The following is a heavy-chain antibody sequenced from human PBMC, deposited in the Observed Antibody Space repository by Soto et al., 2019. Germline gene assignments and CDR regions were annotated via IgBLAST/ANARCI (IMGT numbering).Heavy chain of an antibody. Sequence: GGSLRLSCAASGFTFSTYDMHWVRQAPGKGLEWVAVVSYDGRNKYYADSVKGRFTISRDNSKNTLYLQMNSLRAEDTAVYFCARVRSRAGWDVWGQGTTFSVSS. CDR1: GFTFSTYD. V-gene: IGHV3-30*03. D-gene: IGHD6-25*01. CDR2: VSYDGRNK. J-gene: IGHJ6*02. CDR3: ARVRSRAGWDV.